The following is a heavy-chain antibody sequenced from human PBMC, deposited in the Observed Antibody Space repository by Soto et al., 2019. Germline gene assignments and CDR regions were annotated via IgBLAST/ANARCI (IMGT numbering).Heavy chain of an antibody. V-gene: IGHV1-2*02. CDR3: ARGGSGYSYGSPYYYYGMDV. CDR2: INPNSGGT. CDR1: GYTFTGYY. J-gene: IGHJ6*04. D-gene: IGHD5-18*01. Sequence: ASVKVSCKASGYTFTGYYMHWVRQAPGQGLEWMGWINPNSGGTNYEQKFQGRVTMTRDTYISTAYMELSRLRSDDTAVYYCARGGSGYSYGSPYYYYGMDVWGKGTTVTVSS.